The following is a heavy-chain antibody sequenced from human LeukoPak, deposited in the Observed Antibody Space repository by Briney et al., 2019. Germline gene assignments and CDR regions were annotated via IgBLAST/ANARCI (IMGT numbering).Heavy chain of an antibody. J-gene: IGHJ5*02. D-gene: IGHD3-10*01. V-gene: IGHV4-59*01. CDR2: IYYSGST. CDR3: ARVRNWFDP. CDR1: GGSISNYY. Sequence: SETLSLTCTVSGGSISNYYWSWIRQPPGKGLEWIGYIYYSGSTNYSPSLKSRVTMSVDTSKNLFSLKVSSVTAADTAVYYCARVRNWFDPWGQGTLVTVSS.